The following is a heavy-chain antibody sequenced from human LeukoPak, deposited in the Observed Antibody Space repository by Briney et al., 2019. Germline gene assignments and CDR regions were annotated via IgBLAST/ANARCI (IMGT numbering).Heavy chain of an antibody. V-gene: IGHV3-7*01. CDR3: ASALEWLIPDY. CDR1: GFTLSSHW. CDR2: IKQDGSEK. D-gene: IGHD3-3*01. Sequence: PGGSLRLSCEASGFTLSSHWMSWVRQAPGTGLEWGANIKQDGSEKHYIDSVKGRFTISRDNAKNSLYLQMNSLRAEDTAVYYCASALEWLIPDYWGQGALVTVSS. J-gene: IGHJ4*02.